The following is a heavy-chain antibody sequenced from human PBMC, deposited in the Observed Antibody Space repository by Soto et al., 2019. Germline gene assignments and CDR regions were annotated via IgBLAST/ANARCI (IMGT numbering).Heavy chain of an antibody. CDR3: TSGSPKWYAKSWHDAFDI. D-gene: IGHD2-15*01. Sequence: EVQLVESGGGLVKPGGPLRLSCAASGYKFSNAWMSWVRQAPGKGLEWVGRIKSRSDGGTTDYAAPVKGRFIISRDDSKSTVYLQMNSLKTEDTAVYYCTSGSPKWYAKSWHDAFDIWGQGTMVTVSS. CDR1: GYKFSNAW. J-gene: IGHJ3*02. V-gene: IGHV3-15*05. CDR2: IKSRSDGGTT.